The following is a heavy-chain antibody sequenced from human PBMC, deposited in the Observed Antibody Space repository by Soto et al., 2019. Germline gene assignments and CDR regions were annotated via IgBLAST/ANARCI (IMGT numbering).Heavy chain of an antibody. V-gene: IGHV4-39*01. D-gene: IGHD3-10*01. J-gene: IGHJ6*02. Sequence: SETLSLSCTVSGSSISSSIYYWGWIRQPPGKGLEWIGSIYYSGSTYYNPSLKSRVTISVDTSKNQFSLKLSSVTAADTAVYYCARQGGSGSHGWIYYYGMDVWGQGTTVT. CDR2: IYYSGST. CDR3: ARQGGSGSHGWIYYYGMDV. CDR1: GSSISSSIYY.